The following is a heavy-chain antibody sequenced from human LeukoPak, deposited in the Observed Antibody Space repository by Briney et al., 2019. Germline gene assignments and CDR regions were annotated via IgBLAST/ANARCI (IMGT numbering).Heavy chain of an antibody. Sequence: AGGSLRLSCAASGFTFSNYWMHWVRQAPGKRLVWVSRINSDGSRTNYAYSVKGRFTISRDNAKNTLYLQMNSLRAEDTAVYYCARGGPDAFDIWGQGTMVTVSS. J-gene: IGHJ3*02. CDR2: INSDGSRT. CDR3: ARGGPDAFDI. CDR1: GFTFSNYW. V-gene: IGHV3-74*01.